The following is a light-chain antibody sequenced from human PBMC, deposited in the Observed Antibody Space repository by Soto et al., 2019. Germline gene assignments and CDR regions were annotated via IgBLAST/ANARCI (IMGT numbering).Light chain of an antibody. CDR1: QSISSW. V-gene: IGKV1-5*03. J-gene: IGKJ1*01. CDR3: QQYNSYWT. Sequence: DIQMTQSPSTLSASVGDRVTITCRASQSISSWLAWYQQKPGKAPKLLIYKASNIERGVPSRFNGSGSGTEFTLTINSLQPDDFATYYCQQYNSYWTFGQGTKVEIK. CDR2: KAS.